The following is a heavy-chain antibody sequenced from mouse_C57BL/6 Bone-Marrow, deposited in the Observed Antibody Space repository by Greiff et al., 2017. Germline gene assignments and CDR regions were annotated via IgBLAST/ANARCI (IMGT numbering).Heavy chain of an antibody. CDR2: IYPGSGNT. V-gene: IGHV1-76*01. D-gene: IGHD1-1*01. CDR1: GYTFTDYY. CDR3: ARLSHLLLRQYYFDY. Sequence: VMLVESGAELVRPGASVKLSCKASGYTFTDYYINWVKQRPGQGLEWIARIYPGSGNTYYNEKFKGKATLTAEKSSSTAYMQLSSLTSEDSAVYFCARLSHLLLRQYYFDYWGQGTTLTVSS. J-gene: IGHJ2*01.